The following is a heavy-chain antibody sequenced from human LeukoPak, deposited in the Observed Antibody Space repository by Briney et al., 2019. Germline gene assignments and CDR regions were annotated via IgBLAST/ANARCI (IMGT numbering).Heavy chain of an antibody. J-gene: IGHJ4*02. D-gene: IGHD3-3*01. V-gene: IGHV4-34*01. CDR1: GGSFNAYY. CDR3: ARGAEYYAIWRGYAGYSDY. CDR2: IYHRGST. Sequence: PSETLSLTCAVYGGSFNAYYWSWIRQPPGKGLEWVGSIYHRGSTYYNPSLRSRVTISLDRSKKKFSLKLTSVTAADTAVYFCARGAEYYAIWRGYAGYSDYWGQGISVTVSS.